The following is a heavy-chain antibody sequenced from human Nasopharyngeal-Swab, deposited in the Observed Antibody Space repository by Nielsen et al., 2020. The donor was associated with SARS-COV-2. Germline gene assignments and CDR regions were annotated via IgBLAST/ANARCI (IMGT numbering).Heavy chain of an antibody. CDR2: ISNSYGYT. V-gene: IGHV3-11*05. CDR1: GFTFSDYY. J-gene: IGHJ4*02. Sequence: GESLKISCAASGFTFSDYYMSWIRQAPGKGLEWVSYISNSYGYTNYADSVKGRFTISRDNAKNSLFLQMNTLTAEDTAVYYCARVTGSGYITNHFDYWGQGMLVTVSS. CDR3: ARVTGSGYITNHFDY. D-gene: IGHD5-18*01.